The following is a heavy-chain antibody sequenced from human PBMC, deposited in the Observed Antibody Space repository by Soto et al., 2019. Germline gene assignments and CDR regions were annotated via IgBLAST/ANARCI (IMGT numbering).Heavy chain of an antibody. Sequence: SETLSLTCTVSGGSVNSDNYFWSWIRQSPGQGLEWIGNIYFSGGTNYSPSLRSRVTISVDTSKNQFSLKLTSVTAADTAVYYCARVDRVVGRGNFDYWGQGALVTVSS. CDR3: ARVDRVVGRGNFDY. D-gene: IGHD1-26*01. CDR2: IYFSGGT. J-gene: IGHJ4*02. V-gene: IGHV4-61*01. CDR1: GGSVNSDNYF.